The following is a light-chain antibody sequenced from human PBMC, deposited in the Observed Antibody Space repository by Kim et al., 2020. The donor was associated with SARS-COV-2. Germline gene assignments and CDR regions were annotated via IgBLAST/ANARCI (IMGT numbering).Light chain of an antibody. CDR1: QGITKS. J-gene: IGKJ4*01. CDR3: QQYKSAPLT. Sequence: DIQMTRSPSSLSASVGDRVTISCRASQGITKSLAWYQQKPGQVPELLIYAAATLLAGVPSRFSGSGSGTDFTLTISSLQPGDVATYYCQQYKSAPLTFGGGTKVDIK. V-gene: IGKV1-27*01. CDR2: AAA.